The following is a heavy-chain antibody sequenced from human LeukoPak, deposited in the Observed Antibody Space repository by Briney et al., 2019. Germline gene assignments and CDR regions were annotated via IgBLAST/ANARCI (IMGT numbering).Heavy chain of an antibody. CDR2: IHYSGRI. V-gene: IGHV4-34*01. D-gene: IGHD5-24*01. J-gene: IGHJ4*02. Sequence: PSETLSLXCAVYGGSFSGYYWTWIRQPPGKGLEWIGEIHYSGRINYNPSLKSRVTISADTSNNHFSLKMSSVTAADTAVYYCSRGTDAYKCGNSWGQGTLVTVSS. CDR3: SRGTDAYKCGNS. CDR1: GGSFSGYY.